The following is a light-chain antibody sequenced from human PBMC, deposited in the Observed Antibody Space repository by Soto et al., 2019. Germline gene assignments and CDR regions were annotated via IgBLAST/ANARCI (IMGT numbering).Light chain of an antibody. J-gene: IGLJ3*02. CDR2: DDN. Sequence: NFMLTQPHSVSESPGKTVIISCTRSSGKIANNFVQWYQQRPGSSPTTVMYDDNQRPSGVPDRLSGSIDSSSNSASLTISGLKTEDEADYYCLSYDGSRQGVFGGGTKLTVL. CDR1: SGKIANNF. V-gene: IGLV6-57*01. CDR3: LSYDGSRQGV.